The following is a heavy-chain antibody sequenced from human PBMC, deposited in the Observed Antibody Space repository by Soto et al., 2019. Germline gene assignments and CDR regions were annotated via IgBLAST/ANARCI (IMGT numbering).Heavy chain of an antibody. D-gene: IGHD2-15*01. CDR2: MRSNSGNT. V-gene: IGHV1-8*01. Sequence: GESVKVSCKASGHTFTTYDINWVRQATGQGLEWMGWMRSNSGNTGYAQKFQGRVTMTRNTSISTAYMELTSLRSEDTAVYYCARGGGDLCYSFFGYCFGMDVSSQGTTDIVSS. CDR3: ARGGGDLCYSFFGYCFGMDV. CDR1: GHTFTTYD. J-gene: IGHJ6*02.